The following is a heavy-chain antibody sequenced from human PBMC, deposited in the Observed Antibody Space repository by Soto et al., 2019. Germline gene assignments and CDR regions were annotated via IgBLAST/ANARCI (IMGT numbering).Heavy chain of an antibody. Sequence: QITLKESGPTLVKPTQTLTLTCTFSGFSLSTSGVGVGWIRQPPGKALEWIALIYWDDDKRYSPSLKSRLTITKDTSKNQVVLTMTNMDPVDTAPYYSAHRSRAYFDYWGQGTLVTVSS. J-gene: IGHJ4*02. CDR3: AHRSRAYFDY. CDR1: GFSLSTSGVG. CDR2: IYWDDDK. V-gene: IGHV2-5*02.